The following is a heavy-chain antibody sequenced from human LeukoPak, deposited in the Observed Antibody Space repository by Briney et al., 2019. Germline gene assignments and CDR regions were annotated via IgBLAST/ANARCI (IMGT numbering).Heavy chain of an antibody. D-gene: IGHD1-1*01. V-gene: IGHV3-74*01. CDR3: ARVQIRLERQTTNPYYYYYGMDV. CDR1: GFTFSSYW. J-gene: IGHJ6*02. Sequence: GGSLRLSCAASGFTFSSYWMHWVRQAPGKGLVWVSRVNSDGSSTSYADSVKGRFTISRDNAKNTLYLQMNSLRAEDTAVYYCARVQIRLERQTTNPYYYYYGMDVWGQGTTVTVSS. CDR2: VNSDGSST.